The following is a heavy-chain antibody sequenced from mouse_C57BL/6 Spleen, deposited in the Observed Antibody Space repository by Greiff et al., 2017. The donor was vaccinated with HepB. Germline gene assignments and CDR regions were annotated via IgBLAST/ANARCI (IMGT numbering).Heavy chain of an antibody. CDR3: VRLGWAFDY. CDR1: GFSFNTYA. V-gene: IGHV10-1*01. Sequence: EVMLVESGGGLVQPKGSLKLSCAASGFSFNTYAMNWVRQAPGKGLEWVARIRSKSNNYATYYADSVKDRFTISRDDSESMLYLQMNNLKTEDTAMYYCVRLGWAFDYWGQGTTLTVSS. D-gene: IGHD3-1*01. CDR2: IRSKSNNYAT. J-gene: IGHJ2*01.